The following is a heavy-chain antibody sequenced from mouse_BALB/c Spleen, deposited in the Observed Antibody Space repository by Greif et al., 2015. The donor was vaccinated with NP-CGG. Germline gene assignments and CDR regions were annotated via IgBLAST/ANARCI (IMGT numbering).Heavy chain of an antibody. V-gene: IGHV2-5*01. CDR1: GFSLTSYG. CDR2: IWRGGST. D-gene: IGHD4-1*02. Sequence: VKLVESGPGLVQPSQSLSITCTVSGFSLTSYGVHWVRQSPGKGLEWLGVIWRGGSTDYNAAFMSRLSITKDNSKSXVFFKMSRLQTDDTAIYYCAVNWDYAMDYWGQGTSVTVSS. CDR3: AVNWDYAMDY. J-gene: IGHJ4*01.